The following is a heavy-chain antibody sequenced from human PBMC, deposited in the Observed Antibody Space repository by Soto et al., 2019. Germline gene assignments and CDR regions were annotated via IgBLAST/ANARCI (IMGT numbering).Heavy chain of an antibody. D-gene: IGHD1-1*01. CDR1: GGSFSGYY. V-gene: IGHV4-34*01. CDR3: ARGGGQKTTNWFDP. J-gene: IGHJ5*02. Sequence: SETLSLTCAVYGGSFSGYYWSWIRQPPGKGLEWIGEINHSGSTNYNPSLKSRVTISADTSKNQFSLKLSSVTAADTAVYYCARGGGQKTTNWFDPWGQGTLVTVSS. CDR2: INHSGST.